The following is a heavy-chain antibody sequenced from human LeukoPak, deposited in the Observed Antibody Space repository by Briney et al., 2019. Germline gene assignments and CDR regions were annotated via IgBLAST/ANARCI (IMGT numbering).Heavy chain of an antibody. V-gene: IGHV1-46*01. J-gene: IGHJ3*02. Sequence: ASVNVSCTASGYTFTSYYMHWVRQAPGQGLERMGIINPSGGSTSYAQKFQGRVTITADKSTSTAYMELSSLRSEDTAVYYCARVKRIVGATFDIWGQGTMVTVSS. CDR1: GYTFTSYY. CDR3: ARVKRIVGATFDI. D-gene: IGHD1-26*01. CDR2: INPSGGST.